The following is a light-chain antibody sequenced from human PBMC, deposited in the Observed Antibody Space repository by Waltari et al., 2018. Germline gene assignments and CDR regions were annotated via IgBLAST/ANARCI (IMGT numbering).Light chain of an antibody. CDR1: QSVSRF. J-gene: IGKJ1*01. Sequence: EIVLTQSPGTLSLSPGERGTLSCRASQSVSRFLAWYQQKPGQARRLLIYGASTRATGIPDRFSGSGSGTDFSLTISRLEPEDFAVYYCQKYDRLPATFGQGTKVEIK. CDR3: QKYDRLPAT. CDR2: GAS. V-gene: IGKV3-20*01.